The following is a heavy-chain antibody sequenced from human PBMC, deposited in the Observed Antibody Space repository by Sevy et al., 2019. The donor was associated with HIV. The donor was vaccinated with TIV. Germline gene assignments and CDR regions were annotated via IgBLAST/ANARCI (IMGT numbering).Heavy chain of an antibody. Sequence: SESLSLTCSVSGGSIRSYFWTWVRQSPGKGLEWIGTIYFTGNTDYSPYLKSRVTLSLDPSKSQFSRTLKSGTAADTATLVCARDSTTRPRVLDYWGQGTLVTVSS. V-gene: IGHV4-59*01. CDR1: GGSIRSYF. CDR3: ARDSTTRPRVLDY. CDR2: IYFTGNT. J-gene: IGHJ4*02. D-gene: IGHD1-1*01.